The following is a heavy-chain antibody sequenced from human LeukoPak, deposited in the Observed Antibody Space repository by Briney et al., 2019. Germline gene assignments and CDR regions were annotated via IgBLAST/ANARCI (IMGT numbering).Heavy chain of an antibody. D-gene: IGHD6-19*01. V-gene: IGHV4-31*03. CDR1: GGSISSGGYY. J-gene: IGHJ6*02. CDR3: AVLAGTDYYYNMDV. Sequence: SQTLSLTCTVSGGSISSGGYYWSWIRQHPGKGLEWIGYIYYSGSTYYNPSLESRLSISVDRSKNQFSLKLSSVTAADTAVYYCAVLAGTDYYYNMDVWGQGTTVTVSS. CDR2: IYYSGST.